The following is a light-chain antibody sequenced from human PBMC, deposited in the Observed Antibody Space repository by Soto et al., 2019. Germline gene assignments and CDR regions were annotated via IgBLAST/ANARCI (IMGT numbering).Light chain of an antibody. CDR2: DAS. J-gene: IGKJ2*01. CDR3: QQGFNWPRFT. CDR1: QSVSSY. V-gene: IGKV3-11*01. Sequence: EIVLPQSPATLSLSPGERATLSCRASQSVSSYLAWYQQKPGQAPRLLIYDASNRATGIPARFSGGGSGTDLTLTISSLEPEEFGVYYCQQGFNWPRFTFGQGTKLEIK.